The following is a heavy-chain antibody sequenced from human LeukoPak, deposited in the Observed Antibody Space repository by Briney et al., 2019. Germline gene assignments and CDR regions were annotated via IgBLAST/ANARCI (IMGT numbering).Heavy chain of an antibody. CDR3: ARGRIAVAGTRDYFDY. D-gene: IGHD6-19*01. CDR1: GGSFSGYY. Sequence: SETLSLTCAVYGGSFSGYYWSWIRQPPGKGLEWIGEINHSGSTYYNPSLKSRVTISVDTSKNQLSLKLSSVTAADTAVYYCARGRIAVAGTRDYFDYWGQGTLVTVSS. J-gene: IGHJ4*02. V-gene: IGHV4-34*01. CDR2: INHSGST.